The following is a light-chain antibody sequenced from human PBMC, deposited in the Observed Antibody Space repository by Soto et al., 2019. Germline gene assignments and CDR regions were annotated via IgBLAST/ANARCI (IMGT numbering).Light chain of an antibody. CDR2: ARS. CDR3: QQTYSTPLT. CDR1: QRPDNY. J-gene: IGKJ4*01. Sequence: DIQMTQSPSSLSASVGDRVTITCRASQRPDNYVNWYQQKPGKAPKLLIYARSTLQSGVQSRFSGGGSGTDFTLTISNLQPEDFATYFCQQTYSTPLTFGGGTKVDI. V-gene: IGKV1-39*01.